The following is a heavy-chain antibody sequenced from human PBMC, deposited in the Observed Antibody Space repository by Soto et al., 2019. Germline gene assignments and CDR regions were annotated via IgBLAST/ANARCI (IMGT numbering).Heavy chain of an antibody. V-gene: IGHV4-61*01. CDR1: GASVSSRSFY. CDR3: ARDWGPYWFDS. D-gene: IGHD3-16*01. Sequence: TETLSLTCAVSGASVSSRSFYWHWIRQSPDKGLQWIAFTSNYGGTNYNPSLKSRVTISQDTSSNQFSLTMNSVSASDTAVYYCARDWGPYWFDSWGQGILVTVSS. CDR2: TSNYGGT. J-gene: IGHJ5*01.